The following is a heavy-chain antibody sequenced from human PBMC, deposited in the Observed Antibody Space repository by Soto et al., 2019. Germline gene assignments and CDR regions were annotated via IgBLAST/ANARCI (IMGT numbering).Heavy chain of an antibody. CDR2: IYYSGST. D-gene: IGHD3-22*01. Sequence: SETLSLICTVSGGSISSGGYYWSWIRQHPGKGLEWIGYIYYSGSTYYNPSLKSRVTISVDTSKNQFSLKLSSVTAADTAVYYCARTLRSGYYFADWGQGTLVTVSS. J-gene: IGHJ4*02. CDR3: ARTLRSGYYFAD. CDR1: GGSISSGGYY. V-gene: IGHV4-31*03.